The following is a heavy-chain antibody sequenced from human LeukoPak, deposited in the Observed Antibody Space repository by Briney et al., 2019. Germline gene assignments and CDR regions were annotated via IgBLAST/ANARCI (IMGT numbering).Heavy chain of an antibody. CDR1: GYTFTGYY. D-gene: IGHD4-17*01. Sequence: GASVKVSCKASGYTFTGYYVHWVRQAPGQGIEWMGWIDPNSGATYYAQNFQGRVTMTRDTSISTAYMELSSLRSDDTAVYFCARDFWAYGDYYYYHYYMDVWGKGTTVTISS. CDR3: ARDFWAYGDYYYYHYYMDV. V-gene: IGHV1-2*02. CDR2: IDPNSGAT. J-gene: IGHJ6*03.